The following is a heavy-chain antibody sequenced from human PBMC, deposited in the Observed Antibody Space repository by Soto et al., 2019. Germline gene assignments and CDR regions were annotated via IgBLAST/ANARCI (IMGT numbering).Heavy chain of an antibody. CDR2: IYYSGST. CDR1: GDSISSYY. V-gene: IGHV4-59*12. D-gene: IGHD3-22*01. J-gene: IGHJ4*02. CDR3: ARGGVDYYDSSGYYFSPSYFAY. Sequence: SETLSLTRTVSGDSISSYYSSCIRQPPGKGLEWIGYIYYSGSTNYNPSLKSRVTISVDRSKNQFSLKLSSVTAADTAVYYCARGGVDYYDSSGYYFSPSYFAYWGQGTLVTVSS.